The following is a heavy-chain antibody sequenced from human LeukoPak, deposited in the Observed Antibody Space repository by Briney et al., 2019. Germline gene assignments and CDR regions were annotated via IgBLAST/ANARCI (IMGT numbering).Heavy chain of an antibody. CDR2: IIPIFGTA. CDR3: ARAPFYTAMVTDYYYYYMDV. D-gene: IGHD5-18*01. J-gene: IGHJ6*03. Sequence: ASVKVSCKASGGTFSNYAISWVRQAPGQGLEWMGGIIPIFGTANYAQKFQGRVTITADESTSTAYMELSSLRSEDTAVYYCARAPFYTAMVTDYYYYYMDVWGKGTTVTVSS. CDR1: GGTFSNYA. V-gene: IGHV1-69*13.